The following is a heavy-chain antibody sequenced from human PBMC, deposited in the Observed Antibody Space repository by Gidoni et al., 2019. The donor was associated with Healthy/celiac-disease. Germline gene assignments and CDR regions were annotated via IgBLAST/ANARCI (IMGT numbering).Heavy chain of an antibody. Sequence: EVQLVESGGGLVKPGGSLRLSCAASGFTFSNAWMSWVRQAPGKGLEWVGRIKSKTDGGTTDYAAPVKGRFTISRDDSKNTLYLQMNSLKTEDTAVYYWTTDSGTTVTPHYYYGMDVWGQGTTVTVSS. CDR3: TTDSGTTVTPHYYYGMDV. CDR2: IKSKTDGGTT. J-gene: IGHJ6*02. V-gene: IGHV3-15*01. CDR1: GFTFSNAW. D-gene: IGHD4-4*01.